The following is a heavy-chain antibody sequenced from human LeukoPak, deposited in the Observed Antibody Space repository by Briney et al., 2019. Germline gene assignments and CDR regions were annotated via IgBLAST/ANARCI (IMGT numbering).Heavy chain of an antibody. D-gene: IGHD3-22*01. CDR3: ARRPGDSSGYYFNWFDP. V-gene: IGHV4-39*07. CDR2: VYYSGST. Sequence: SETLSLTCTVSGGSITSSSYYWGWIRQPPGKGLEWIGSVYYSGSTYYNPSLKSRVTISVDTSKNQFSLKLSSVTAADTAVYYCARRPGDSSGYYFNWFDPWGQGTLVTVSS. J-gene: IGHJ5*02. CDR1: GGSITSSSYY.